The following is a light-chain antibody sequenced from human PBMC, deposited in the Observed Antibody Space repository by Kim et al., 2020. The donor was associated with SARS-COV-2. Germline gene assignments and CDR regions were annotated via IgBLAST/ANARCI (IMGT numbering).Light chain of an antibody. CDR3: LQHDSYPLT. V-gene: IGKV1-17*03. CDR1: QGISNH. Sequence: ASVGDRVTITWRACQGISNHLAWFQLKPGKVPKRLIYAASSLQSGVPSRFSGSGSGTEFTLTISSLQAEDSATYCCLQHDSYPLTFGGGTKVDIK. J-gene: IGKJ4*01. CDR2: AAS.